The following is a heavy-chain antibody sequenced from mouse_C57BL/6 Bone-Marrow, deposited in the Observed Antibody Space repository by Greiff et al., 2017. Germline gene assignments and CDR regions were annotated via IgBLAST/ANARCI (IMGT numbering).Heavy chain of an antibody. V-gene: IGHV1-69*01. Sequence: VQLQQPGAELVMPGASVKLSCKASGYTFTSYWMHWVKQRPGQGLEWIGEIDPSDSYTNYNQKFKGKSTSTVDKSSSTAYMQLSSLTSEDSAVYYCARSIGVGAMDYWGQGTSVTVSS. CDR2: IDPSDSYT. J-gene: IGHJ4*01. CDR1: GYTFTSYW. CDR3: ARSIGVGAMDY.